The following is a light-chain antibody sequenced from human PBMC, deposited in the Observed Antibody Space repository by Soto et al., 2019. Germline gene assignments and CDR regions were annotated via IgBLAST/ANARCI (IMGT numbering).Light chain of an antibody. CDR3: QQYGSSHLT. V-gene: IGKV3-20*01. J-gene: IGKJ4*01. CDR1: QSVSSSY. Sequence: EIVLTQSPGTLSLSPGERATLSCRASQSVSSSYLAWYQQEAGQAPRLLIYGASSRATGIPDRFTGSGSGTDFTLTISRLEPEDFAVYYCQQYGSSHLTFGGGTKVEIK. CDR2: GAS.